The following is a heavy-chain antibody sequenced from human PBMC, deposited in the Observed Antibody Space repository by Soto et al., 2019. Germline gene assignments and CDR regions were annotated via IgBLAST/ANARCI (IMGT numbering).Heavy chain of an antibody. CDR3: ARESDTAMATGYDY. D-gene: IGHD5-18*01. CDR2: IIPILGIA. Sequence: QVQLVQSGAEVKKPGSSVKVSCKASGGTFSSYTISWVRQAPGQGLEWMGRIIPILGIANYAQKLQGRVTITADKSTSTAYMELSSLRSEDTAVYYCARESDTAMATGYDYWGQGTLVTVSS. V-gene: IGHV1-69*08. J-gene: IGHJ4*02. CDR1: GGTFSSYT.